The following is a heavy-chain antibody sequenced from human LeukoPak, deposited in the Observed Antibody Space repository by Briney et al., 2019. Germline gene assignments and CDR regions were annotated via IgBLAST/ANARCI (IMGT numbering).Heavy chain of an antibody. CDR3: GKGGSNSCYSAFYI. D-gene: IGHD2-15*01. CDR1: GFTFCSYA. J-gene: IGHJ3*02. V-gene: IGHV3-64D*09. CDR2: ISSDGGGT. Sequence: GGSLRHSCSASGFTFCSYAMHSVRQAPGKGLEHVSAISSDGGGTYYADSVKGRFTISRDNSKNTLYLQRSSLRPEDTAVYYCGKGGSNSCYSAFYIWGRGTMVTVSS.